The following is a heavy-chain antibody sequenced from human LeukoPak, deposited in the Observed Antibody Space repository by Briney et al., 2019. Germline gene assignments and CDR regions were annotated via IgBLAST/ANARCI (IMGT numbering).Heavy chain of an antibody. CDR3: ARVGKDWYDAFDI. V-gene: IGHV1-2*02. CDR1: GYTFTGYY. CDR2: INPNSGGT. D-gene: IGHD3-9*01. Sequence: GASVKVSCKASGYTFTGYYMHWVRQAPGQGLEWMGWINPNSGGTNYAQKFQGRVTMTRDTSISTAYMELRSLRSDDTAVYYCARVGKDWYDAFDIWGQGTMVTVSS. J-gene: IGHJ3*02.